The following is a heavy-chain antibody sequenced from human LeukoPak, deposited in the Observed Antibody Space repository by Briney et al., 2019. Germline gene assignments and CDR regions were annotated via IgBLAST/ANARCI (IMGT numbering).Heavy chain of an antibody. CDR3: ARAKGVIAAAGTRIGAFDI. Sequence: ASVKVSCKASGYTFTSYDINWVRQATGQGLEWMGWMNPNSGGTNYAQKFQGRVTMTRDTSISTAYMELSRLRSDDTAVYYCARAKGVIAAAGTRIGAFDIWGQGTMVTVSS. J-gene: IGHJ3*02. D-gene: IGHD6-13*01. V-gene: IGHV1-2*02. CDR2: MNPNSGGT. CDR1: GYTFTSYD.